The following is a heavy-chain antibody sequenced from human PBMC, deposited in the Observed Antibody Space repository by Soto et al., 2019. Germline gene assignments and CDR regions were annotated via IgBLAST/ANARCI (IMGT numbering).Heavy chain of an antibody. J-gene: IGHJ6*02. D-gene: IGHD5-12*01. CDR2: IYPGDSDT. CDR1: GYSFTSYW. CDR3: ARQGGYDGYYYYGMDV. Sequence: GESRKISCXGSGYSFTSYWIGWVRQMPGKGLEWMGIIYPGDSDTRYSPSSQGQVTISADKSISTAYLQWSSLKASDTAMYYCARQGGYDGYYYYGMDVWGQGTTVTVSS. V-gene: IGHV5-51*01.